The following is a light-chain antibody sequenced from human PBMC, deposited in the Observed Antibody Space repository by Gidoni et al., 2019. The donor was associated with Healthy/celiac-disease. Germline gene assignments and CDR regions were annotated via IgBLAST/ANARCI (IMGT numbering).Light chain of an antibody. CDR2: DAS. Sequence: EIVLTQSPATLSLSPGERVPLSCRASQSVSSYLAWYQQKPGQAPRLLIYDASNRATGIPARFSGSGSGTDFTLTISSLEPEDFAVYYCQKRSNWPPLTFGGXTKVEIK. CDR1: QSVSSY. J-gene: IGKJ4*01. V-gene: IGKV3-11*01. CDR3: QKRSNWPPLT.